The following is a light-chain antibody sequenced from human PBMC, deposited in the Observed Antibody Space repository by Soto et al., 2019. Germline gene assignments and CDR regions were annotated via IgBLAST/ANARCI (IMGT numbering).Light chain of an antibody. CDR2: GAS. J-gene: IGKJ4*01. CDR3: QQYGSSPRRLT. Sequence: EIVLTQSPGTLSLSPGERATLSCRASQSVSSSYLAWYQQKPGQAPRLLIYGASSRATGIPDWFSGSGSGTDFTLTISRLEPEDFAVYYCQQYGSSPRRLTFGGGTKVEIK. CDR1: QSVSSSY. V-gene: IGKV3-20*01.